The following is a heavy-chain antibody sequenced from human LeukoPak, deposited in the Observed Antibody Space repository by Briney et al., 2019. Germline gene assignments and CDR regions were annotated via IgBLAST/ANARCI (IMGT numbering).Heavy chain of an antibody. Sequence: GGSLRLSCAASGFTFSNYSMNWVRQAPGKGLEWVSYISTSSTYTSYADSVKGRFTISRDNAKNSLYLQMNSLRAEDTAVYYCARHYCSSTSCDKYFDYWGQGTLVTVSS. CDR2: ISTSSTYT. J-gene: IGHJ4*02. V-gene: IGHV3-21*05. D-gene: IGHD2-2*02. CDR1: GFTFSNYS. CDR3: ARHYCSSTSCDKYFDY.